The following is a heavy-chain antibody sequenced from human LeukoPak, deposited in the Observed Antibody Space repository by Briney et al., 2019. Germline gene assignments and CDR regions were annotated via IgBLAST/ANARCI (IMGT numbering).Heavy chain of an antibody. Sequence: GGSLRLSCAASGNYWMHWVRQAPGKGLVWVSHINSDGSWTSYADSVKGRFTISKDNSKNTLYLQINSLRAEDTAVYYCARDQVEMTTILSHSPGTWSGMDVWGQGTTVTVSS. J-gene: IGHJ6*02. CDR2: INSDGSWT. D-gene: IGHD5-24*01. CDR3: ARDQVEMTTILSHSPGTWSGMDV. CDR1: GNYW. V-gene: IGHV3-74*01.